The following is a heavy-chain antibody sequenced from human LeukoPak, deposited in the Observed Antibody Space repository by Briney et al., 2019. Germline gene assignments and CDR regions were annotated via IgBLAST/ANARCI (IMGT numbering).Heavy chain of an antibody. CDR3: ARVTYAVPDY. Sequence: SGGSLRLSCAASGFTFSRYELNWVRQAPGKGLELVSSITTSGTYIYYADSVKGRFTISRDNAKNSLYLQMNSLRAEDTAVYYCARVTYAVPDYWGQGTLVTVSS. CDR2: ITTSGTYI. D-gene: IGHD2/OR15-2a*01. V-gene: IGHV3-21*06. CDR1: GFTFSRYE. J-gene: IGHJ4*02.